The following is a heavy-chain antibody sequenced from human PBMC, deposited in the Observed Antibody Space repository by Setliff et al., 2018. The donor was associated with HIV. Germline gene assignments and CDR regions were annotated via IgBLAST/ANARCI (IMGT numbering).Heavy chain of an antibody. J-gene: IGHJ3*02. CDR1: GFTFSSYA. CDR3: ARDYIYGTRDAFDI. Sequence: PGGSLRLSCVASGFTFSSYAMHWVRQAPGEGLEWVTVISYDGSDKYYADSVKGRFTISRDESKNTLYLQMNSLGAEDTAVYFCARDYIYGTRDAFDIWGQGTMVTVSS. V-gene: IGHV3-30*04. D-gene: IGHD3-3*02. CDR2: ISYDGSDK.